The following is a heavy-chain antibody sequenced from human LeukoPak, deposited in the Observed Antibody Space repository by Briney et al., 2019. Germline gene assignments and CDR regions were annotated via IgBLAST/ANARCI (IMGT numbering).Heavy chain of an antibody. J-gene: IGHJ4*02. CDR1: GGSVSSYY. D-gene: IGHD5-18*01. V-gene: IGHV4-59*02. CDR2: IYYSGST. CDR3: AREGIHPKGGFDY. Sequence: SETLSLTCTVSGGSVSSYYWSWIRQPPGKGLEWIGYIYYSGSTKHNPSLKSRVTISVDTSKNQLSLKLSSVTAADTAVYYCAREGIHPKGGFDYWGQGTLVTVSS.